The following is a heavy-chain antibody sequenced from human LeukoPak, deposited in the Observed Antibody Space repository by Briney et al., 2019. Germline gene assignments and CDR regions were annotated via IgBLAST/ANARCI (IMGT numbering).Heavy chain of an antibody. Sequence: GGSLRLSCAASGFTFSDYYMSWIRQAPGKGLEWVSYISSSSSYTNYADSVKGRFTISRDSSKNTLYLQTNSLRAEDTAVYYCAREMTTVTYAFDIWGQGTMVTVSS. CDR3: AREMTTVTYAFDI. J-gene: IGHJ3*02. CDR2: ISSSSSYT. V-gene: IGHV3-11*05. D-gene: IGHD4-17*01. CDR1: GFTFSDYY.